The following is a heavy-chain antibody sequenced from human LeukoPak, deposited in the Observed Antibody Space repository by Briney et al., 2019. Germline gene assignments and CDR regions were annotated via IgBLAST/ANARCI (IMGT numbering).Heavy chain of an antibody. D-gene: IGHD1-26*01. CDR3: AKGSQWDLVMGVFDF. J-gene: IGHJ4*02. CDR2: ISGSGGST. CDR1: GFTFSSYA. V-gene: IGHV3-23*01. Sequence: GGSLRLSCAASGFTFSSYAMSWVRQAPGKGLEWVSVISGSGGSTYYADSVKGRFTISRDNSKNTLYLQMNSLRAEDTAVYYCAKGSQWDLVMGVFDFWGQGTLVTVSS.